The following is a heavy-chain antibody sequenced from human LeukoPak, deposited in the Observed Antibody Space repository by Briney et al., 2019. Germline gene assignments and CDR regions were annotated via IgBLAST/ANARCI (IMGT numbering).Heavy chain of an antibody. Sequence: GGSLRLSCAASGFTFSSYALSWVRQAPGKGLEWVSTINGNGGTTYYADSVKGRFTISRDNSEHTLYLQMNSLRAEDTAVYYCANLYSSGWYDGGPTPFDYWGQGTLVTVSS. D-gene: IGHD6-19*01. J-gene: IGHJ4*02. V-gene: IGHV3-23*01. CDR1: GFTFSSYA. CDR2: INGNGGTT. CDR3: ANLYSSGWYDGGPTPFDY.